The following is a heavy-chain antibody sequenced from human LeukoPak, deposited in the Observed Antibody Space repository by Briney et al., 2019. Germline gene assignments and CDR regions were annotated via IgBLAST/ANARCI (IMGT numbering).Heavy chain of an antibody. J-gene: IGHJ4*02. CDR1: GGTFSGSG. V-gene: IGHV1-69*13. CDR3: ARDAAIFDSRGYYFLW. Sequence: SVKVSCKASGGTFSGSGISWVRQSPGQGLEWMGGIIPIFGTSNYAQKFQGRVTITADESTSTACMELTSLRSDDTAIYYCARDAAIFDSRGYYFLWWGQGTLVTVSS. D-gene: IGHD3-22*01. CDR2: IIPIFGTS.